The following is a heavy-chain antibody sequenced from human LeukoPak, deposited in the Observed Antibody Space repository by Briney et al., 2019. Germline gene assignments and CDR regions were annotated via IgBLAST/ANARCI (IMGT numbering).Heavy chain of an antibody. D-gene: IGHD6-13*01. CDR3: ARGAAGQRGFDY. J-gene: IGHJ4*02. V-gene: IGHV3-21*04. CDR2: ISSSSSYI. CDR1: GFTFSSYS. Sequence: GGSLRLSCAASGFTFSSYSMNWVRQAPGRGLEWVSSISSSSSYIYYADSVKGRFTISRDNAKNSLYLQMNSLRAEDTALYYCARGAAGQRGFDYWGQGTLVTVSS.